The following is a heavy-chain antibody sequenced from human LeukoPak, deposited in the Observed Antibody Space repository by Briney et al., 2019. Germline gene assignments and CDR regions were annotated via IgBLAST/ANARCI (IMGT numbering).Heavy chain of an antibody. D-gene: IGHD2-8*02. CDR2: IHYSGST. Sequence: SETLSLTCTVSGGSIINHYWSWIRQPPGKGLEYIGYIHYSGSTNYNPSLKSRLTMSVDTSKNQFSLKLSSVTAADTAVYYCARYDAAPDGHYQYWYMDVWGKGTTVTVSS. J-gene: IGHJ6*03. CDR3: ARYDAAPDGHYQYWYMDV. CDR1: GGSIINHY. V-gene: IGHV4-59*08.